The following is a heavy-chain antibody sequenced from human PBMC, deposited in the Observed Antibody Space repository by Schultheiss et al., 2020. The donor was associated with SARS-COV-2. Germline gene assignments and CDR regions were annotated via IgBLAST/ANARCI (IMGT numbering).Heavy chain of an antibody. Sequence: ESLKISCAASGFTFSSYWMNWVRQAPGKGLEWIGEINHSGSTNYNPSLKSRVTISVDTSKNQFSLKLSSVTAADTAVYYCAREEDIVLMVRGVFDYWGQGTLVTVSS. CDR3: AREEDIVLMVRGVFDY. D-gene: IGHD2-8*01. V-gene: IGHV4-34*01. J-gene: IGHJ4*02. CDR2: INHSGST. CDR1: GFTFSSYW.